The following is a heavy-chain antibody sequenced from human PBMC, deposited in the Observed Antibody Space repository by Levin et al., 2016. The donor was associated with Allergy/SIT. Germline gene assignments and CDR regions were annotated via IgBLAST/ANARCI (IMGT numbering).Heavy chain of an antibody. J-gene: IGHJ4*02. V-gene: IGHV4-34*01. Sequence: SETLSLTCAVYGGSFSGYYWSWIRQPPGKGLEWIGEINHSGSTNYNPSLKSRVTISVDTSKNQFSLKLSSVTAADTAVYYCARTGRMYYDFWSGMRHGPHHLPYFDYWGQGTLVTVSS. D-gene: IGHD3-3*01. CDR2: INHSGST. CDR1: GGSFSGYY. CDR3: ARTGRMYYDFWSGMRHGPHHLPYFDY.